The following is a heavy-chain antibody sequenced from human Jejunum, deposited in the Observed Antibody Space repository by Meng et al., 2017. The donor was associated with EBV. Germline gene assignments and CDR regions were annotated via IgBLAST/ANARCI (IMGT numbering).Heavy chain of an antibody. V-gene: IGHV4/OR15-8*02. CDR2: IYRTGNT. CDR3: ARVGGGQHLAWGWLDP. J-gene: IGHJ5*02. D-gene: IGHD3-16*01. CDR1: GASISTTYW. Sequence: QVQLQESGPGLVKPSETLSLTCPVSGASISTTYWWSWVRQSPGKGLEWIGEIYRTGNTNYNPSHKSRVTISIDKSKNQFSLKLTSVTAADTAVYYCARVGGGQHLAWGWLDPCCQGTLCIVSS.